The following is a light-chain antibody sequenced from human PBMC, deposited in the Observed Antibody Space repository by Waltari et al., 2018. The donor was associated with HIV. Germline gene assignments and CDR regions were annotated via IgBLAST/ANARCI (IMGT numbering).Light chain of an antibody. CDR1: QSVLYSSNNKNY. CDR3: QQYYSTPLT. Sequence: DIVMTQSPDSLAVSLGERATINCKSSQSVLYSSNNKNYLAWYQQKPGQPPKLLIYWASTRESGVADRFSGSGSGTDFTLTISSLQAEDVAVYYGQQYYSTPLTFGGGTKVEIK. V-gene: IGKV4-1*01. CDR2: WAS. J-gene: IGKJ4*01.